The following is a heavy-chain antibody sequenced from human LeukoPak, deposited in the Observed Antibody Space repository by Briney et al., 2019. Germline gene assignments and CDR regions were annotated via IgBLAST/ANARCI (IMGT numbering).Heavy chain of an antibody. V-gene: IGHV3-33*06. CDR2: IWYDGSNK. Sequence: GRSLRLSCAASGFTFSSYGMHWVRQAPGKGLEWVAVIWYDGSNKYYADSVKGRFTISRDNSKNTLYLQMNSLRAEDTAVYYCAKVGWLRLRRHMDIWGKGTTVTVSS. D-gene: IGHD5-12*01. CDR1: GFTFSSYG. J-gene: IGHJ6*03. CDR3: AKVGWLRLRRHMDI.